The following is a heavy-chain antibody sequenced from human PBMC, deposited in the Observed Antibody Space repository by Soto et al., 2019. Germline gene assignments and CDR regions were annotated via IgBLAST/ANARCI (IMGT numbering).Heavy chain of an antibody. CDR2: LDYSGTT. V-gene: IGHV4-59*01. CDR1: GGSISSYY. D-gene: IGHD3-3*01. CDR3: ARGGVSTRTFDY. Sequence: KASETLSLTCTVSGGSISSYYWNWIRQSPGKGLEWIASLDYSGTTNYNPSLKSRITTSVDPSKKQFSLKMRSVTAADTAMYYCARGGVSTRTFDYWGQGTPVTVSS. J-gene: IGHJ4*02.